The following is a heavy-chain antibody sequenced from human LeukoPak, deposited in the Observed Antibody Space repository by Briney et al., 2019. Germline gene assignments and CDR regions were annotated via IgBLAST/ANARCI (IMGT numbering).Heavy chain of an antibody. V-gene: IGHV3-9*01. CDR2: ISWNSGSI. CDR1: GVTFNDYA. D-gene: IGHD6-19*01. J-gene: IGHJ6*02. Sequence: GRSLRLSCAASGVTFNDYAMHWVRQAPGNGLEWVSGISWNSGSIRYADSVRGRFTISRDNAKNSLYLQMNSLRAEDTALYYCAKDMGTSGWYYGMDVWGQGTTVTVSS. CDR3: AKDMGTSGWYYGMDV.